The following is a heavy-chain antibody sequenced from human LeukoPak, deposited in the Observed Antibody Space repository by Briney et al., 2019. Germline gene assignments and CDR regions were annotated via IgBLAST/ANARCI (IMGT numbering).Heavy chain of an antibody. D-gene: IGHD1-26*01. Sequence: GGSLRLSCAASGFTFSSYAMSWVRQAPGKGLEWVSAISGSGGSTYYADSVKGRFTISRDNAKNSLYLQMNSLRAEDTAVYYCARDSVATVGAIDYWGQGTLVTVSS. CDR1: GFTFSSYA. V-gene: IGHV3-23*01. CDR2: ISGSGGST. J-gene: IGHJ4*02. CDR3: ARDSVATVGAIDY.